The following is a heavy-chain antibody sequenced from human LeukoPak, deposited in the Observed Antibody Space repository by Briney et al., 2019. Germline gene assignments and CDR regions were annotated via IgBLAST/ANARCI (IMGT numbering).Heavy chain of an antibody. CDR2: INPNSGGT. J-gene: IGHJ4*02. D-gene: IGHD7-27*01. Sequence: AASVRVSCKASGYTFTGYYMHWVRQAPGQGLEWMGWINPNSGGTNYAQKFQGRVTMTRDTSISTAYMELSRLRSDDTAVYYCARESGDGRDYYFDYWGQGTLVTVSS. V-gene: IGHV1-2*02. CDR3: ARESGDGRDYYFDY. CDR1: GYTFTGYY.